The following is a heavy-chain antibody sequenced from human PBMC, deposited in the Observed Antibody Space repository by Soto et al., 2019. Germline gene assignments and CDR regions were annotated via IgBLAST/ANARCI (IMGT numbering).Heavy chain of an antibody. CDR2: ISYDGSNK. J-gene: IGHJ4*02. CDR1: GFTFSNYS. CDR3: ARYPGDASSWSPFDY. Sequence: QVQLVESGGGVVQPGRSLRLSCAASGFTFSNYSMHWVRQAPGKGLEWVALISYDGSNKYYADSVKGRFTISRDNSKNTLYLQMNSLRTEDTAVYYCARYPGDASSWSPFDYWGQGTRVTVSS. D-gene: IGHD6-13*01. V-gene: IGHV3-30*03.